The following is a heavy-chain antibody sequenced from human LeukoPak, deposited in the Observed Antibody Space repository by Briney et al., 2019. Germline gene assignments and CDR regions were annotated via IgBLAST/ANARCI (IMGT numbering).Heavy chain of an antibody. Sequence: PSETLSLTCTVSGGSISSGGYYWSWIRQHPGKGLEWIGYIYYSGSTYYNPSLKSRVTISVDTSKNQFSLKLSSVTAADTAVYYCARDGPPTGTIFSWYYYGMDVWGQGTTVTVSS. V-gene: IGHV4-31*03. CDR1: GGSISSGGYY. D-gene: IGHD1-1*01. CDR3: ARDGPPTGTIFSWYYYGMDV. CDR2: IYYSGST. J-gene: IGHJ6*02.